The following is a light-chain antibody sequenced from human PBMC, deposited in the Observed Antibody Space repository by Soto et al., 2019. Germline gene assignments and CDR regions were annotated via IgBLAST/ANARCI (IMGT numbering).Light chain of an antibody. CDR1: SSDVGGYNY. V-gene: IGLV2-11*01. CDR3: CSYAGSYKGYV. CDR2: DVS. J-gene: IGLJ1*01. Sequence: QSALTQPRSMSGSPGQSVTISCTGTSSDVGGYNYVSWYQQHPGKAPKLMIYDVSKRPSGVPDRFSGSKSGNTASLTISGLQAEDEADYYCCSYAGSYKGYVFGTGTKVTVL.